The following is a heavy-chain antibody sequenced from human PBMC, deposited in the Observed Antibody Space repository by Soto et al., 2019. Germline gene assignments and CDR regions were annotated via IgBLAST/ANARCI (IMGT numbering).Heavy chain of an antibody. CDR2: VYDSGSS. D-gene: IGHD4-17*01. CDR1: VASVRLGAYY. CDR3: ARAAVGLDYGDSTVVGSTSHYYFGMDV. J-gene: IGHJ6*01. V-gene: IGHV4-31*03. Sequence: SETLCVTCSFSVASVRLGAYYWNWIRQQSGKGMEWIGSVYDSGSSYYSPSLKSRITMSLDTSKNQFSLKLTSVTAADTAVFYCARAAVGLDYGDSTVVGSTSHYYFGMDVWGPGTTVTVSS.